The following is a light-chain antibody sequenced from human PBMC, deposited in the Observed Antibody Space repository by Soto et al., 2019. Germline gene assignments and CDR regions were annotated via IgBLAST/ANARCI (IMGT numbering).Light chain of an antibody. CDR3: LLYYGGAS. CDR2: STS. V-gene: IGLV7-43*01. CDR1: TGAVTSGYY. Sequence: QAVVTQEPSLTVSPGGTVTLTCASSTGAVTSGYYPNWFQQKPGQAPRALMYSTSNKHSWNPARFSGSLLRGKAALTLSGVQPEDEAEYFCLLYYGGASFGGGTKLTVL. J-gene: IGLJ2*01.